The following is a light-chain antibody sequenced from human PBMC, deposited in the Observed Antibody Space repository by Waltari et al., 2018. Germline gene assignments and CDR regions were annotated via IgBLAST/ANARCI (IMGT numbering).Light chain of an antibody. CDR1: QSVASNY. J-gene: IGKJ4*01. CDR3: QQYGTSPLT. V-gene: IGKV3-20*01. Sequence: EIVLTQSPGTLSLSPGERATISCRASQSVASNYLAWYQQKPGQAPRLLMYTASSRASGIPDRFSGSGSGTDFTLTISRLEPEDFAVYYCQQYGTSPLTFGGGTRVDLK. CDR2: TAS.